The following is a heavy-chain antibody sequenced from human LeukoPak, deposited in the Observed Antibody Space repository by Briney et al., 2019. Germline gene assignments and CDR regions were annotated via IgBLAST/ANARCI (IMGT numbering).Heavy chain of an antibody. V-gene: IGHV4-4*02. CDR1: GGSISSSNW. J-gene: IGHJ4*02. D-gene: IGHD3-10*01. CDR2: IYHNGST. Sequence: PSGTLSLTCAVSGGSISSSNWWSWVRQPPGKGLEWIGEIYHNGSTNYNPSLKSRVTISVDKSKNQFSLKLSSVTAADTAVYYCARDYYGSGSYYDYWGQGTLVTVSS. CDR3: ARDYYGSGSYYDY.